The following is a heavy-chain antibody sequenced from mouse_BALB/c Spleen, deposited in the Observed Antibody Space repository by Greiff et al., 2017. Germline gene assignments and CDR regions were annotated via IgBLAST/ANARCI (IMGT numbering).Heavy chain of an antibody. Sequence: EVKLVESGAELVKPGASVKLSCTASGFNIKDYYMHWVKQRPEQGLEWIGWIDPENGNTIYDPKFQGKASITADTSSNTAYLQLSSLTSEDTAVYYCARGLDGYDGFAYWGQGTLVTVSA. CDR3: ARGLDGYDGFAY. CDR1: GFNIKDYY. D-gene: IGHD2-2*01. J-gene: IGHJ3*01. CDR2: IDPENGNT. V-gene: IGHV14-1*02.